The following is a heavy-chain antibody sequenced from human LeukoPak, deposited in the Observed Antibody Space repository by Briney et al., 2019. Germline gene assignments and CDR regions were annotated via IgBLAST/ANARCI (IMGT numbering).Heavy chain of an antibody. V-gene: IGHV3-21*01. D-gene: IGHD3-22*01. CDR1: GFTFSTYT. CDR2: ITSSSSYI. J-gene: IGHJ4*02. Sequence: GGSLRLSCAASGFTFSTYTMTWVRQAPGKGLEWVSSITSSSSYIYYADSVKGRFTISRDNAKNSLYLQMNSLRAEDTAVYYCARDRSGFHLIDYWGQGTLVTVSS. CDR3: ARDRSGFHLIDY.